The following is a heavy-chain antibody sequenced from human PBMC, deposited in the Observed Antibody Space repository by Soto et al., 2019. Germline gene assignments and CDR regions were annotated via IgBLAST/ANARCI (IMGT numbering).Heavy chain of an antibody. D-gene: IGHD3-3*01. CDR2: INAGNGNT. J-gene: IGHJ6*01. CDR3: ARNCEHWSLQYGMGV. V-gene: IGHV1-3*01. Sequence: GQRLEWMGWINAGNGNTKYSQKFQGRVTITRDTSASTAYMELSSLRSEDTAVYYFARNCEHWSLQYGMGVSGQRTSVSVSS.